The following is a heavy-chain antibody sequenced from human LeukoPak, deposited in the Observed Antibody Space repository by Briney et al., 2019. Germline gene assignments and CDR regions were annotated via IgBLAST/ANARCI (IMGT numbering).Heavy chain of an antibody. Sequence: GASLRLSCAASGFTFSSYAMSWVRQAPGKGLEWVSAISGSGGSTYFADSVKGRFTISRDNSKNTLYLQMNSLRAEDTAVYYCAKGGATNYYYYGMGVWGQGTTVTVSS. D-gene: IGHD1-26*01. CDR1: GFTFSSYA. J-gene: IGHJ6*02. V-gene: IGHV3-23*01. CDR3: AKGGATNYYYYGMGV. CDR2: ISGSGGST.